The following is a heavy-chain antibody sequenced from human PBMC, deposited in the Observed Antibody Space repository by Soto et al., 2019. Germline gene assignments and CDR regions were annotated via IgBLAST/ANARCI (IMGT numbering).Heavy chain of an antibody. D-gene: IGHD6-19*01. CDR2: ISFDGSNK. CDR3: VRDIWDTSGWYFDY. Sequence: GGSLRLSCAASGFVFSSYGINWVRQAPGKGLEWVAVISFDGSNKYYADSVKGRFTISRDNSNNTLYLQMNSLRAEDTATYYCVRDIWDTSGWYFDYWGQGALVTVSS. V-gene: IGHV3-30*03. CDR1: GFVFSSYG. J-gene: IGHJ4*02.